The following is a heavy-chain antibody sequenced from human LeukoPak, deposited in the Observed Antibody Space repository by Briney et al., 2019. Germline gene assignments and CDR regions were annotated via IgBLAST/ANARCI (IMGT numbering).Heavy chain of an antibody. V-gene: IGHV3-23*01. Sequence: PGRSLRLSCAASGFTFSSYAMRWVRQAPGKGLEWVSAISGSGGSTYYADSVKGRFTISRDNSKNTLYLQMNSLRAEDTAVYYCANHPGRGYGYLDYWDQGTLVTVSS. J-gene: IGHJ4*02. D-gene: IGHD3-10*01. CDR2: ISGSGGST. CDR1: GFTFSSYA. CDR3: ANHPGRGYGYLDY.